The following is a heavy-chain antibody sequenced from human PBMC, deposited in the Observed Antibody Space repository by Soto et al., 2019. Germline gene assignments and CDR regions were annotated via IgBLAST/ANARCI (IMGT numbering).Heavy chain of an antibody. Sequence: PSETLSLTCTVSGGSISSSSYYWGWIRQPPGKGLEWIGSIYYSGSTYYNPSLKSRVTISVDTSKNQFSLKLSSVTAADTAVYYCASQWDFVIPYWGRGTLVTVSS. D-gene: IGHD3-16*02. CDR2: IYYSGST. V-gene: IGHV4-39*01. CDR1: GGSISSSSYY. J-gene: IGHJ4*02. CDR3: ASQWDFVIPY.